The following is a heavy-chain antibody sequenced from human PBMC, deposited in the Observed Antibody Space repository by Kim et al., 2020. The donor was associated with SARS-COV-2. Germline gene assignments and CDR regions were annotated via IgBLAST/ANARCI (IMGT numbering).Heavy chain of an antibody. CDR2: ISYDGSNK. CDR3: ASLHQGDYYGSGSYSDY. CDR1: GFTFSSYA. J-gene: IGHJ4*02. V-gene: IGHV3-30*04. Sequence: GGSLRLSCAASGFTFSSYAMHWVRQAPGKGLEWVAVISYDGSNKYYADSVKGRFTISRDNSKNTLYLQMNSLRAEDTAVYYCASLHQGDYYGSGSYSDYWGQGTLVTVSS. D-gene: IGHD3-10*01.